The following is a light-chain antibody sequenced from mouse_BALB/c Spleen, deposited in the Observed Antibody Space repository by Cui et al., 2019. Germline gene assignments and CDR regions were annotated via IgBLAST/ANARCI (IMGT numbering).Light chain of an antibody. CDR1: SSVNY. CDR3: HQRSSYPWT. Sequence: QILLPQSPVIMSASPGEKVTMTCSASSSVNYIHWYQQKPGSSPKPWIYDTSNLASGFPARFSGSGSGTSYSLIISSMEAEDAATYYCHQRSSYPWTFGGGTKLEIK. V-gene: IGKV4-69*01. CDR2: DTS. J-gene: IGKJ1*01.